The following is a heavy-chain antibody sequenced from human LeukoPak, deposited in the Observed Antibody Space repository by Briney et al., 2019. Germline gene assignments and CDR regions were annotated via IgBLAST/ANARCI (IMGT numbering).Heavy chain of an antibody. D-gene: IGHD3-9*01. Sequence: GASVKVSCKASGYTFTSYGISWVRQAPRQGLEWMGWISAYNGNTNYAQKLQGRVTMTTDTSTSTAYMELRSLRSEDTAVYYCARDHIYDTRGYFDYWGQGTLVTVPS. CDR3: ARDHIYDTRGYFDY. J-gene: IGHJ4*02. CDR2: ISAYNGNT. V-gene: IGHV1-18*01. CDR1: GYTFTSYG.